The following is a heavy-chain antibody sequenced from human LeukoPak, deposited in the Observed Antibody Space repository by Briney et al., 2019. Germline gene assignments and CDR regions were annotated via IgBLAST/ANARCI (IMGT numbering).Heavy chain of an antibody. CDR1: GGSISSYY. CDR2: IYYSGST. D-gene: IGHD4-17*01. CDR3: ARDARVGDPFDY. Sequence: SETLSLTCTVSGGSISSYYWSWIRQPPGKGLEWIGYIYYSGSTNYNPSLKSRVTISVDTSKNQFSLKLSSVTAADTAVYYCARDARVGDPFDYWGQEPWSPSPQ. J-gene: IGHJ4*01. V-gene: IGHV4-59*01.